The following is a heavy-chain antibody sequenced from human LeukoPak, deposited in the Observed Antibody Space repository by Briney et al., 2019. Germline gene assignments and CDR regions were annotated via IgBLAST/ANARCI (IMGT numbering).Heavy chain of an antibody. CDR1: GYTFTGYY. Sequence: ASVKVSCKASGYTFTGYYMHWVRQAPGQGLEWMGWINPNSGGTNYAQKFQGRVTMTRDTSISTAYMELGRLRSDDTAVYYCARASPLTIVVDPWGQGTLVTVSS. J-gene: IGHJ5*02. CDR2: INPNSGGT. D-gene: IGHD3-22*01. CDR3: ARASPLTIVVDP. V-gene: IGHV1-2*02.